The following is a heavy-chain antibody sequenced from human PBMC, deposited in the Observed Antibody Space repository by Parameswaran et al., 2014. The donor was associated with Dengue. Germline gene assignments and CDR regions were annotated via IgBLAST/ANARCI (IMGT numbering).Heavy chain of an antibody. D-gene: IGHD3-3*01. CDR2: INHSGST. Sequence: RWIRSAPRKGLEWIGEINHSGSTNYNPSLKSRVTISVDTSKNQFSLKLSSVTAADTAVYYCARARRNYDFWSGYYLNFDYWGQGTLVTVSS. CDR3: ARARRNYDFWSGYYLNFDY. J-gene: IGHJ4*02. V-gene: IGHV4-34*01.